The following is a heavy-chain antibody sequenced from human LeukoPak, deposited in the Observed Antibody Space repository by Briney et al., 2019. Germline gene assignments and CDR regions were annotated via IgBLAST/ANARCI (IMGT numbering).Heavy chain of an antibody. D-gene: IGHD3-22*01. Sequence: SETLSLTCAVYGGSFSGYYWSWIRQPPGKGLEWIGEINHSGSTNYNPSLKSRVTISVDTSKNQFSLKLSSVTAADTAVYYCARGREPTYDSSGYYLDYWGQGTLVTVSS. J-gene: IGHJ4*02. CDR3: ARGREPTYDSSGYYLDY. V-gene: IGHV4-34*01. CDR2: INHSGST. CDR1: GGSFSGYY.